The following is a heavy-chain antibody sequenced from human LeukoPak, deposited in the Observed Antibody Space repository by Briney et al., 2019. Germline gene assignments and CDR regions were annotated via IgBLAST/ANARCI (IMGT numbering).Heavy chain of an antibody. J-gene: IGHJ3*02. Sequence: SVKVSYKASGGTFSSYAISWVRQAPGQGLEWMGGIIPIFGTANYAQKFQGRVTITADESTSTAYMELSSLRSEDTAVYYCAREVVPAAIHAFDIWGQGTMVTVSS. CDR2: IIPIFGTA. CDR3: AREVVPAAIHAFDI. CDR1: GGTFSSYA. V-gene: IGHV1-69*13. D-gene: IGHD2-2*02.